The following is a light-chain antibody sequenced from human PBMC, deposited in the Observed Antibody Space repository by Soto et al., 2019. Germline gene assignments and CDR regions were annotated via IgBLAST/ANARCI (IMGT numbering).Light chain of an antibody. CDR1: QSVRSS. J-gene: IGKJ4*01. Sequence: EIVLTQSPATLSLSPGDSATLSCRASQSVRSSLAWFQQKPGQAPRLLIYDASKRATGIPARFSGSASGADFTLTISSLEPGDFAVYYCQQRSDWPPELTFGGGTKVEIK. CDR3: QQRSDWPPELT. CDR2: DAS. V-gene: IGKV3-11*01.